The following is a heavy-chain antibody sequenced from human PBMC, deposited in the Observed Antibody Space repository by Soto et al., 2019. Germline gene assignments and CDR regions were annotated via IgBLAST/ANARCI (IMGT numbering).Heavy chain of an antibody. CDR3: ARGSSLLLWFGESFDI. CDR1: GFSISSSSYC. J-gene: IGHJ3*02. V-gene: IGHV4-39*01. D-gene: IGHD3-10*01. Sequence: XEPLCPTCPVAGFSISSSSYCWGWIRHPPGKGLEWIGSIYYSGSTYYNPSLKSRVTISVDTSKNQFSLKLSSVTAADTAVYYCARGSSLLLWFGESFDIWGQGTMVTVSS. CDR2: IYYSGST.